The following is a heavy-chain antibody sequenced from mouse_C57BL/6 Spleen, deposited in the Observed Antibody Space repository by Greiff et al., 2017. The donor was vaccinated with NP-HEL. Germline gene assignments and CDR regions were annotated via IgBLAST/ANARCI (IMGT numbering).Heavy chain of an antibody. Sequence: EVQRVESGPSLVRPSQTLSLTCTVTGFSINSDCYWIWIRQFPGNKLEYIGYTFYSGITYYNPSLESRTYITSDTSKNQFSLKFSSLTTEDTATYYCARDYGSWYFDVWGTGTTVTVSS. D-gene: IGHD1-1*01. J-gene: IGHJ1*03. V-gene: IGHV3-3*01. CDR2: TFYSGIT. CDR1: GFSINSDCY. CDR3: ARDYGSWYFDV.